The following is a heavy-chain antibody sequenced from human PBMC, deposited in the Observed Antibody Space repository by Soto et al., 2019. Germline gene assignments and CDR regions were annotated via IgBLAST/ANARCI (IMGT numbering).Heavy chain of an antibody. CDR3: APRDLNDAFDI. CDR2: INHSGST. CDR1: GGSFSGYY. Sequence: QVQLQQWGAGLLKPSETLSLTCAVYGGSFSGYYWSWIRQPPGKGLEWIGEINHSGSTNYNPSLKSRVTTSVDTAKNQFSLKLSSVTAADTAVYSCAPRDLNDAFDIWGQGTMVTVSS. J-gene: IGHJ3*02. V-gene: IGHV4-34*01.